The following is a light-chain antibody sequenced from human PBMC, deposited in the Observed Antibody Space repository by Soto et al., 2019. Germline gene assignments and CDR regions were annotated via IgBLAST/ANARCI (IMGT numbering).Light chain of an antibody. CDR1: SSDVGAHDY. CDR3: SSYASGRTVI. Sequence: QSALTQPPSVSGSPGQSITISCTGTSSDVGAHDYVSWYQQHPGKAPKVMIYDVTNRPSGVSDRFSGSKSGNTASLSISGLQAEDEADYYCSSYASGRTVIFGGGTKVTVL. V-gene: IGLV2-14*03. CDR2: DVT. J-gene: IGLJ2*01.